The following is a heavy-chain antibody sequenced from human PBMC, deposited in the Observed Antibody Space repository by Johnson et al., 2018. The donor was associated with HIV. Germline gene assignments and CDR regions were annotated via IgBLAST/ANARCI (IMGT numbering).Heavy chain of an antibody. CDR3: TTGGVSSGYYFFH. V-gene: IGHV3-30-3*01. J-gene: IGHJ3*01. Sequence: RSLRLSCAASGITFSSNSMHWVRQVPGKGLEWVAVISYDGSNKYYADSLKGRFTISRDNSKNTLYLQMNSLSAEDTAVYYCTTGGVSSGYYFFHWGQGTMVTVSS. CDR1: GITFSSNS. D-gene: IGHD3-22*01. CDR2: ISYDGSNK.